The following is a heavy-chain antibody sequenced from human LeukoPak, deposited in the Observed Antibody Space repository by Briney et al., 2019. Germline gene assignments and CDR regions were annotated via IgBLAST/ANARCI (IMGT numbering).Heavy chain of an antibody. D-gene: IGHD4-11*01. Sequence: ASVKVSCKASGYTFNGFYLHWVRQAPGQGLEWMGWINPNSGGTNYAQKFQGRVTMTRDTSISTAYMELSRLRSDDTAVYYCARWMATVTTPHYWGQGTLATVSS. CDR1: GYTFNGFY. CDR2: INPNSGGT. V-gene: IGHV1-2*02. J-gene: IGHJ4*02. CDR3: ARWMATVTTPHY.